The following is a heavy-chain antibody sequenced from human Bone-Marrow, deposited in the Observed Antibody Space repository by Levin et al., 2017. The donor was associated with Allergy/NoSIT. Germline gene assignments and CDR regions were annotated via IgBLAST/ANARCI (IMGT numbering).Heavy chain of an antibody. CDR2: ISYDGSNK. CDR1: GFTFSSYV. V-gene: IGHV3-30*04. D-gene: IGHD6-13*01. Sequence: GGSLRLSCAASGFTFSSYVMHWVRQAPGKGLDWVAVISYDGSNKLYADSVKGRFTISRENSKNTLYLHMNSLRAEDTAVYYCARALSPPAIAAAVLVWGQGTLVTVSS. CDR3: ARALSPPAIAAAVLV. J-gene: IGHJ4*02.